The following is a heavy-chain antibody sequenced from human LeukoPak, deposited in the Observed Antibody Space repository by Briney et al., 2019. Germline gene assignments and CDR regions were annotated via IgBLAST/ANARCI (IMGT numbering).Heavy chain of an antibody. CDR3: ASIPLMGRRWYHFDY. CDR2: IKQDGSEK. V-gene: IGHV3-7*01. Sequence: GGSLRLSCAASGFTFSSYWMSWVRQAPGKGLEWVANIKQDGSEKYYVDSVKGRFTISRDNAKNSLYLQMNSLRAEDTAVYYCASIPLMGRRWYHFDYWGQGTLVTVSS. D-gene: IGHD6-13*01. CDR1: GFTFSSYW. J-gene: IGHJ4*02.